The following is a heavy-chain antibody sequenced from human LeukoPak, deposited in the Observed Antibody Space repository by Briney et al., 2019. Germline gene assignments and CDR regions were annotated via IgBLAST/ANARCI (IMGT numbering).Heavy chain of an antibody. CDR1: GGSISSSSYY. V-gene: IGHV4-61*05. Sequence: PSETLPLTCSVSGGSISSSSYYWGWIRQPPGKGLEWIGYISHSGSTNYNSSLKSRVTISVDTSKNQFSLELSSVTAADTAVYYCASFSWGSGSYNQEAIWSWFDPWGQGTLVTVSS. D-gene: IGHD3-10*01. J-gene: IGHJ5*02. CDR3: ASFSWGSGSYNQEAIWSWFDP. CDR2: ISHSGST.